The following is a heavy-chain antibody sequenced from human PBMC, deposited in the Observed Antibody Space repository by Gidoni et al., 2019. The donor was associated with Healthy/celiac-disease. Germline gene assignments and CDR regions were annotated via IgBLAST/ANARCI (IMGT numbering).Heavy chain of an antibody. Sequence: QVQLLQSGAEVKKPGSSVKVPCKASGGPFSSYAISWVRQAPGQGLEWMGGIIPIFGTANYAQKFQGRVTITADESTSTAYMELSSLRSEDTAVYYCAREGYSSGGPSTWGQGTLVTVSS. J-gene: IGHJ5*02. CDR1: GGPFSSYA. D-gene: IGHD6-19*01. CDR3: AREGYSSGGPST. V-gene: IGHV1-69*01. CDR2: IIPIFGTA.